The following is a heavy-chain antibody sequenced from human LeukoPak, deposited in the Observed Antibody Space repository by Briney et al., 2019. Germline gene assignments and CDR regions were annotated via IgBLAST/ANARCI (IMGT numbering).Heavy chain of an antibody. D-gene: IGHD3-9*01. CDR2: MNPNSGNT. CDR3: ARFPESYYDILTGYYNDAFDI. Sequence: ASVKVSCKASGYTFTSYDINWVRQATGQGLEWMGWMNPNSGNTGYAQKFQGRVTMTRNTSISTAYMELSSLRSEDTAVYYCARFPESYYDILTGYYNDAFDIWGQGTMVTVSS. J-gene: IGHJ3*02. CDR1: GYTFTSYD. V-gene: IGHV1-8*01.